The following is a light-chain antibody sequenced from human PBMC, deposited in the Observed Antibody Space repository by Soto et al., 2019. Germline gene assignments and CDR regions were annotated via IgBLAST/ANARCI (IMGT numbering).Light chain of an antibody. CDR2: EVS. J-gene: IGLJ1*01. V-gene: IGLV2-14*01. CDR1: SSDVGGYTY. Sequence: QSALTQHASVSGSPGQSITISCTGTSSDVGGYTYVSWYQQHPGKAPKLMIFEVSNRPSGVSHRFSGSRSGNTASLTISGLQAEDEADYYCSSYTTSSALVFGTGTKLTVL. CDR3: SSYTTSSALV.